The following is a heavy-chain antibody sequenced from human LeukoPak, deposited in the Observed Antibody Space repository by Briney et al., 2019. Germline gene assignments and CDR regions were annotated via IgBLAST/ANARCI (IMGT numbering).Heavy chain of an antibody. CDR3: ANLRERAANYYYYYSMDV. Sequence: SETLSLTCAVYGGSFSGYYWSWIRQPPGKGLEWIGEINHSGSTNYNPSLKSRVTISVDTSKNQFSLKLSSVTAADTAVYYCANLRERAANYYYYYSMDVWGKGPTVTISS. CDR2: INHSGST. D-gene: IGHD6-25*01. CDR1: GGSFSGYY. V-gene: IGHV4-34*01. J-gene: IGHJ6*03.